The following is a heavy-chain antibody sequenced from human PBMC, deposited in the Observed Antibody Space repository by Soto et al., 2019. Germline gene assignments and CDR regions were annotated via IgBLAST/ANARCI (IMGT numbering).Heavy chain of an antibody. CDR2: ISAYNGNT. V-gene: IGHV1-18*04. CDR3: AIEYSGSFPYREY. Sequence: ASGNFSCKASVFTFTSYGISWVRQAPGQGLEWMGWISAYNGNTNYAQKRQGRVTMTTDTSTSTAYMEVRSLASEDTAVYYCAIEYSGSFPYREYLGHCNQVSVSS. J-gene: IGHJ1*01. CDR1: VFTFTSYG. D-gene: IGHD1-26*01.